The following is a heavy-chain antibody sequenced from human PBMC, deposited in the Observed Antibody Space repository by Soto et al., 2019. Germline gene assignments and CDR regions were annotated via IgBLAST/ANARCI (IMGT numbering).Heavy chain of an antibody. Sequence: GESLKISCKGSGYSFTSYWIGWVRQMPGKGLEWMGIIYPGDSDTRYSPSFQGQVTISADKSISTAYLQWSSLKASDTAMYYCARHPDSSGYYYAENAFDIWGQGTMVTVSS. J-gene: IGHJ3*02. V-gene: IGHV5-51*01. D-gene: IGHD3-22*01. CDR1: GYSFTSYW. CDR2: IYPGDSDT. CDR3: ARHPDSSGYYYAENAFDI.